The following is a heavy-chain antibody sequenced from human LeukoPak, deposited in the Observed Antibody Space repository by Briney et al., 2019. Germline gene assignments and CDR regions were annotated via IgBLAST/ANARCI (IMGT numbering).Heavy chain of an antibody. V-gene: IGHV4-59*08. CDR2: IYYSGAT. CDR1: GGSISPYY. Sequence: SETLSLTCTVSGGSISPYYWSWIRQPPGKGLEWIGYIYYSGATNYNPSLKSRVTMSVDTSNNHLSLRLTSVTAADTALYYCARHSYNYYGLDVWGQGTTITVSS. J-gene: IGHJ6*02. CDR3: ARHSYNYYGLDV.